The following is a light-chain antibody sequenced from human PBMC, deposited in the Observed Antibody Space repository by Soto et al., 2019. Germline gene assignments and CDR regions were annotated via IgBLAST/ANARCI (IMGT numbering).Light chain of an antibody. Sequence: EIVSTQSPGTLSLSPGERATLSCRASQSVSSNHLAWYQQKPGQAPRLLIYGASSRATGIPDRFSGSGSGTDFTLTINRLEPEDFAVYYCQQYGSSPAFGGGTKVEIK. V-gene: IGKV3-20*01. CDR1: QSVSSNH. CDR2: GAS. CDR3: QQYGSSPA. J-gene: IGKJ4*01.